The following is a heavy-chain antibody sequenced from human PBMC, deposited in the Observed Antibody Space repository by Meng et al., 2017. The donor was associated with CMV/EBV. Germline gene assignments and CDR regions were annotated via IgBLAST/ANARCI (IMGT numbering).Heavy chain of an antibody. Sequence: GESLKISCAASGFTFRSHEMNWVRQAPGKGPEWISYISVPVNIIYYADSVKGRFTISRDNAKNSLYLQMDSLRAEDTAVYYCTRSVVMDVWGQGTTVTVSS. V-gene: IGHV3-48*03. CDR2: ISVPVNII. J-gene: IGHJ6*02. D-gene: IGHD6-6*01. CDR1: GFTFRSHE. CDR3: TRSVVMDV.